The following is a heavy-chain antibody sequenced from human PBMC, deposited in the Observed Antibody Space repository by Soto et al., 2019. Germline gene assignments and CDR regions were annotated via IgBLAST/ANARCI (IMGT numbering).Heavy chain of an antibody. D-gene: IGHD4-17*01. J-gene: IGHJ4*02. CDR3: AKDRADYGDAPEIDY. CDR2: ISYDGSNK. CDR1: GFTFSSYG. Sequence: QVQLVESGGGVVQPGRSLRLSCAASGFTFSSYGMHWVRQAPGKGLEWVAVISYDGSNKYYADSVKGRFTISRDNSKKTLYLQMNSLGAEDTAVYYCAKDRADYGDAPEIDYWGQGTLVTVSS. V-gene: IGHV3-30*18.